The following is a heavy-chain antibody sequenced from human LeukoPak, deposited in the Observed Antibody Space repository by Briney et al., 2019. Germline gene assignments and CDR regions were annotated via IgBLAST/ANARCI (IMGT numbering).Heavy chain of an antibody. CDR3: ASSYYYDSSGYYVDY. V-gene: IGHV4-4*07. D-gene: IGHD3-22*01. Sequence: SETLSLTCTVSGGSISSYYWSWIRQPAGKGLEWIGRIYTSGSTNYNPSLKSRVTMSVDTSKNQFSLKLSSVTAADTAVYYCASSYYYDSSGYYVDYWGQGTLVTVSS. J-gene: IGHJ4*02. CDR1: GGSISSYY. CDR2: IYTSGST.